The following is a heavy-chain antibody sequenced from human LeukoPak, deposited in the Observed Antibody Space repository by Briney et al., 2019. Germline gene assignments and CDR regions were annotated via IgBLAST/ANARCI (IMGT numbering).Heavy chain of an antibody. D-gene: IGHD3-9*01. CDR2: INPKSGGT. CDR1: GYSFADYY. Sequence: ASVKVSCNASGYSFADYYIFWLRQAPGQGLEWMGWINPKSGGTNYAQKYYARVSMTRDTSISTAYMELSSLRSDDTAVYYCARGYYDILTGYYGGFWFDPWGQGTLVTVSS. V-gene: IGHV1-2*02. J-gene: IGHJ5*02. CDR3: ARGYYDILTGYYGGFWFDP.